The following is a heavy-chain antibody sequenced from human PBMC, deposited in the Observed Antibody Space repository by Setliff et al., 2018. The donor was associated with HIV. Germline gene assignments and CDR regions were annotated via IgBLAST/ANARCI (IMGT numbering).Heavy chain of an antibody. V-gene: IGHV1-2*02. CDR1: GYIFIRYY. Sequence: ASVKVSCKTSGYIFIRYYIFWVRQAPGQGLEWMGNINPNTGVTRYAEKFQGRVTMTRDTSISTIDMELSRLRSDDTAVYYCARDVRDGFEEWFSTLDDGMDVWGQGTTVTVSS. J-gene: IGHJ6*02. CDR2: INPNTGVT. D-gene: IGHD3-3*01. CDR3: ARDVRDGFEEWFSTLDDGMDV.